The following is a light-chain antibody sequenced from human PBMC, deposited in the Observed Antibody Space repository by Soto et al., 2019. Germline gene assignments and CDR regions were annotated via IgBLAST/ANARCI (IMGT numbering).Light chain of an antibody. J-gene: IGKJ1*01. CDR2: AAS. CDR1: QSISSY. Sequence: DIQMTQSPSSLSASVGDRVTLTCRASQSISSYLNWYQQKPGKAPKLLIYAASSLQSGVPSRFSGSGSGTDFTLTISSLQHEDFATYYCQQSYSTPQTFGQGTKVEIK. CDR3: QQSYSTPQT. V-gene: IGKV1-39*01.